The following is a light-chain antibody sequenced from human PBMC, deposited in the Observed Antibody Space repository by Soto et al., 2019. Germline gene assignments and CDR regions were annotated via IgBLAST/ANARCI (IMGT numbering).Light chain of an antibody. Sequence: EIVMTQSPVTLSVSPGERVTLSCRASQSVSTNLACYQQKPGQAPSLLIYGAFTRSTGIPARFSGTGSGTECTLTLSSLHSEDFALYYCQQYNDWPLTFGQGTKVDI. V-gene: IGKV3-15*01. CDR1: QSVSTN. CDR3: QQYNDWPLT. CDR2: GAF. J-gene: IGKJ1*01.